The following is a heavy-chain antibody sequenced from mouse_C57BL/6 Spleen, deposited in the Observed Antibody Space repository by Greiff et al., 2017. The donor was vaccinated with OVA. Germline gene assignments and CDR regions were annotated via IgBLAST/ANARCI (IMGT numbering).Heavy chain of an antibody. CDR2: INPNNGGT. J-gene: IGHJ3*01. V-gene: IGHV1-26*01. Sequence: EVQLQQSGPELVKPGASVQISCKASGYTFTDYYMNWVKQSHGKSLEWIGDINPNNGGTSYNQKFKGKATLTVDKSSSPAYMELLSLSSEYSAVYYCARSWAYWGQGTLVTVSA. CDR1: GYTFTDYY. CDR3: ARSWAY.